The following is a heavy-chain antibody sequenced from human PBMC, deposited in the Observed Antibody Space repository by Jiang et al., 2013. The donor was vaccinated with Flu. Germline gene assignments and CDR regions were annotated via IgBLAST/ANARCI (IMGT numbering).Heavy chain of an antibody. J-gene: IGHJ4*02. D-gene: IGHD3-22*01. CDR3: ARDQHSPLPGDSSGYYYVLDY. CDR2: IIPIFGTA. Sequence: EVKKPGSSVKVSCKASGGTFSSYAISWVRQAPGQGLEWMGGIIPIFGTANYAQKFQGRVTITADESTSTAYMELSSLRSEDTAVYYCARDQHSPLPGDSSGYYYVLDYWGQGTLVTVSS. V-gene: IGHV1-69*01. CDR1: GGTFSSYA.